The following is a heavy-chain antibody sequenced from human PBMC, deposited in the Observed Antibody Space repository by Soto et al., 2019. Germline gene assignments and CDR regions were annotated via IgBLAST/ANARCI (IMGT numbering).Heavy chain of an antibody. CDR1: GFSFSSYW. Sequence: EVQLVESGGGIVQPGGSLRVSCAASGFSFSSYWMHWVRQAPGKGLVWVSGIKSDGSRTNYADSVKGRFTISRDNAKSTLYLQRNSLRAAATAMYYSARASAEVGCYYTYWGQGILVTVSS. V-gene: IGHV3-74*01. J-gene: IGHJ4*02. CDR3: ARASAEVGCYYTY. D-gene: IGHD2-2*02. CDR2: IKSDGSRT.